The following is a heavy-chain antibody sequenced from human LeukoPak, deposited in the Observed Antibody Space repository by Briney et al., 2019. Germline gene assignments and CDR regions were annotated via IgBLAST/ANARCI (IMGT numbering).Heavy chain of an antibody. CDR2: IYYSGST. J-gene: IGHJ4*02. CDR3: ARVHYDSSGYYYYFDY. D-gene: IGHD3-22*01. CDR1: GGSISSYY. Sequence: KPSETLSLTCTVSGGSISSYYWSWIRQPPGKGLEWIGYIYYSGSTNYNPSLKSRVTISVDTSKNQFSLKLSSVTAADTAVYYCARVHYDSSGYYYYFDYWGQGTLVTVSS. V-gene: IGHV4-59*01.